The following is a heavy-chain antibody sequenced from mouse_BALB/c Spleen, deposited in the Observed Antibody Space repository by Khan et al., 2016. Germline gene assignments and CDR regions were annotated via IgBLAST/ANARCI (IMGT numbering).Heavy chain of an antibody. Sequence: EVQLVESGGGLVQPKGSLKLSCAASGFTFNTYAMDWVRQAPGKGLEWVARIRTKSNNLSTYYADSVKDRFTISSDDSQSMLYLQMNNLKTEDTAMCYCVRENVRWDFDVWGAGTPVTVSS. CDR1: GFTFNTYA. J-gene: IGHJ1*01. V-gene: IGHV10-1*02. CDR2: IRTKSNNLST. CDR3: VRENVRWDFDV. D-gene: IGHD1-1*01.